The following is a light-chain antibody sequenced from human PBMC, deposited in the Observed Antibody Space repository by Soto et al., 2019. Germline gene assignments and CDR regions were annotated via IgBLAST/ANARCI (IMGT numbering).Light chain of an antibody. Sequence: AIRMTQSPSSLSASTGDRVTITCRASQGISSSLAWYQQKPGKAPKLLIYAASTLQSGVPSRFSGSGSGTDFTLTISCLQSEDFATYYCQQYYSYPLNFGPGTKVDIK. CDR2: AAS. CDR1: QGISSS. V-gene: IGKV1-8*01. CDR3: QQYYSYPLN. J-gene: IGKJ3*01.